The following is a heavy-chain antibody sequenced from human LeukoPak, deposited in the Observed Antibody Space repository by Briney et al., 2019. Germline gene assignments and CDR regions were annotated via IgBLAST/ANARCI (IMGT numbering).Heavy chain of an antibody. CDR3: ARAPPGYGYLVDSGFFDY. CDR1: GDSISSGSYY. CDR2: IYTSGST. D-gene: IGHD5-18*01. Sequence: IPSQTLSLTCTVSGDSISSGSYYWSWIRQPAGKGLEWIGRIYTSGSTNYNPSLKSRVTISVDTSKNQFSLKLSSVTAADTAVYYCARAPPGYGYLVDSGFFDYWGQGTLVTVSS. J-gene: IGHJ4*02. V-gene: IGHV4-61*02.